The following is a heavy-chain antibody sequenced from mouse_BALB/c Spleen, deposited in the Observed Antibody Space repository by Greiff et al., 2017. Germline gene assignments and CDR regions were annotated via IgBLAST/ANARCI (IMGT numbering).Heavy chain of an antibody. Sequence: QVQLQQSGPGLVAPSQSLSITCTVSGFSLTSYGVHWVRQPPGKGLEWLGVIWAGGSTNYNSALMSRLSISKDNSKSQVFLKMNSLQTDDTAMYYCARGGGGYGAWFAYWGQGTLVTVSA. J-gene: IGHJ3*01. V-gene: IGHV2-9*02. CDR2: IWAGGST. D-gene: IGHD2-2*01. CDR1: GFSLTSYG. CDR3: ARGGGGYGAWFAY.